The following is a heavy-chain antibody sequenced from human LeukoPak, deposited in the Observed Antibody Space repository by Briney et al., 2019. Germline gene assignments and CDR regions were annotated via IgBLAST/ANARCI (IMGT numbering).Heavy chain of an antibody. CDR3: ARGHESTVVTTYFDY. V-gene: IGHV1-2*02. Sequence: ASVKVSCKASGYTFTGYYMDWVRQAPGQGLEWMGWINPNSGGTNYAQKFQGRVTMTRDTSISTAYMELSRLRSDDTAVYYCARGHESTVVTTYFDYWGQGTLVTVSS. D-gene: IGHD4-4*01. CDR1: GYTFTGYY. J-gene: IGHJ4*02. CDR2: INPNSGGT.